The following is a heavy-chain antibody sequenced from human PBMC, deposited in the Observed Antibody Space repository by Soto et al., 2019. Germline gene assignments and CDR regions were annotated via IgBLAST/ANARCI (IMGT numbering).Heavy chain of an antibody. D-gene: IGHD4-17*01. CDR3: ARAYGDYAGGGHYYYYYMDV. CDR2: IYYSGNT. V-gene: IGHV4-31*03. J-gene: IGHJ6*03. CDR1: GDSISSGGYY. Sequence: QVQLQESGPGLVKPSQTLSLTCTVSGDSISSGGYYWSWIRQHPGKGLEWIGNIYYSGNTDYNPSLKSRVTISVDTSRNQFSLKLSSVSAADTAVYYCARAYGDYAGGGHYYYYYMDVWGKGTSVTVSS.